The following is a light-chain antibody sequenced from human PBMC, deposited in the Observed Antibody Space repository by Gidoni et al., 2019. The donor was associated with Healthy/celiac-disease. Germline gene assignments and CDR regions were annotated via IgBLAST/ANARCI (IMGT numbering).Light chain of an antibody. V-gene: IGKV3-20*01. CDR2: GAS. CDR1: QSVSSSY. J-gene: IGKJ1*01. CDR3: QQYGSSPPWT. Sequence: EIVLPQSPGTLSLSPGARATLSCRASQSVSSSYLAWYQQKPGQAPRLLSYGASSRATGIPERFSGSGSGTDFTRTISRLEPEDFAVDYCQQYGSSPPWTFGQGTKVEIK.